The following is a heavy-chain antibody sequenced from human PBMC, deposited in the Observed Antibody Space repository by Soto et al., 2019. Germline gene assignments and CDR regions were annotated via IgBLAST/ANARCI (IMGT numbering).Heavy chain of an antibody. D-gene: IGHD2-15*01. CDR1: GYTFTSYD. V-gene: IGHV1-8*01. Sequence: ASVKVSCKASGYTFTSYDINWVRQATGQGLEWMGGMNPNSGNTGYAQKFQGRVTMTRNSSISTAYMELSSLRSEDTAVYYCARGGGYCSGGSCYPTGEDYWGQGTLVTVSS. CDR2: MNPNSGNT. CDR3: ARGGGYCSGGSCYPTGEDY. J-gene: IGHJ4*02.